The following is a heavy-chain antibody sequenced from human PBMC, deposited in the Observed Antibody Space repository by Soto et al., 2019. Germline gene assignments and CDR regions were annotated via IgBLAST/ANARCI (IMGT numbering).Heavy chain of an antibody. CDR1: GGSFSGYY. D-gene: IGHD3-9*01. CDR2: INHSGST. CDR3: AREGYDILTGYYH. V-gene: IGHV4-34*01. J-gene: IGHJ5*02. Sequence: PSETLSLTCAVYGGSFSGYYWSWIRQPPGKGLGWIGEINHSGSTNYNPSLKSRVTISVDTSKNQFSLKLSSVTAADTAVYYCAREGYDILTGYYHWGQGTLVTVSS.